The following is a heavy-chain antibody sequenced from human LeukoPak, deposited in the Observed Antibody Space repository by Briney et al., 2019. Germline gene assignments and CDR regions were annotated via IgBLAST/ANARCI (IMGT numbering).Heavy chain of an antibody. Sequence: PSETLSLTCTVSGGSISSHYWSWLRQPPGKGLEWIGYIYYSGSTNYNPSLKSRVTISVDTSKNQFSLKLSSVTAADTAVYYCARVGGSIHYWGQGTLVTVSS. J-gene: IGHJ4*02. CDR3: ARVGGSIHY. D-gene: IGHD2-15*01. V-gene: IGHV4-59*11. CDR1: GGSISSHY. CDR2: IYYSGST.